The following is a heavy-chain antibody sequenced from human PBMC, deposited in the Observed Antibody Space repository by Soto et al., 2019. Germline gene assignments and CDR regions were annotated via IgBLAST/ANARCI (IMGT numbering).Heavy chain of an antibody. V-gene: IGHV4-30-2*01. J-gene: IGHJ4*02. CDR1: GGSISSGGYS. CDR2: IYHSGST. Sequence: QLQLQESGSGLVKPSQTLSLTCAVSGGSISSGGYSWSWIRQPPGKGLEWIGYIYHSGSTYYNPSLKNRVTISVDRAKNQFSLKVSSGAAADKAVYYCASTDTTMVHFDYWGQGTLVTVSS. D-gene: IGHD5-18*01. CDR3: ASTDTTMVHFDY.